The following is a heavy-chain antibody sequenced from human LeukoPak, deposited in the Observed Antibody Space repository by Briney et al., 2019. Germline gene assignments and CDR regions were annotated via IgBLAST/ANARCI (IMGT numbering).Heavy chain of an antibody. D-gene: IGHD3-22*01. CDR2: IHSSGST. Sequence: SETLSLTCTVSGGSLSGHFWSWFRRPPGKGLENIGYIHSSGSTNYNPSYKSRVTISVDTSKNQFSLKLSSVTAADTAVYYCARDYYYDSSGYYYFDYWGQGTLVTVSS. J-gene: IGHJ4*02. CDR3: ARDYYYDSSGYYYFDY. V-gene: IGHV4-59*11. CDR1: GGSLSGHF.